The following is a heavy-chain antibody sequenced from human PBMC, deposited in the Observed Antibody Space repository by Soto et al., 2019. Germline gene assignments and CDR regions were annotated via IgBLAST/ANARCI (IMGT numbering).Heavy chain of an antibody. CDR1: GGSILNGGHY. V-gene: IGHV4-30-2*01. CDR2: ISHLEST. CDR3: ARGGGYDSFDY. D-gene: IGHD5-12*01. J-gene: IGHJ4*02. Sequence: SETLSLTCTVSGGSILNGGHYWTWIRQHPGKGLEWIGYISHLESTYFHPSFKSRLTMSIDRTRNQFSLKLSSVTAADMAVYYCARGGGYDSFDYWGQGGLVTVSS.